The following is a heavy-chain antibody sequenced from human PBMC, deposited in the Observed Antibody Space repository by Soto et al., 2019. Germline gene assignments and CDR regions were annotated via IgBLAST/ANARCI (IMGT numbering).Heavy chain of an antibody. V-gene: IGHV4-31*03. CDR3: ASSGDCSGGSCFPWGQWAFDI. CDR1: GGSISSGGYY. Sequence: QVQLQESGPGLVKPSQTLSLTCTVSGGSISSGGYYWSWIRQHPGKGLEWIGYIYYSGSTYYNPSLKSRVTISVDTSKNQFSLKLSSVTAADTAVYYCASSGDCSGGSCFPWGQWAFDIWGQGTMVTVSS. J-gene: IGHJ3*02. CDR2: IYYSGST. D-gene: IGHD2-15*01.